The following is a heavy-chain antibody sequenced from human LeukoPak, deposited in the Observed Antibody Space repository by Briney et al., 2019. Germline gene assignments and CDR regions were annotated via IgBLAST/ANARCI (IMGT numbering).Heavy chain of an antibody. CDR2: INHSGST. J-gene: IGHJ3*02. Sequence: SETLSLTCAVYGGSFSGYYWSWIRQPPGKGLAWIGEINHSGSTNYNPSLKSRVTISVDTSKNQFSLKLSSVTAADTAVYYCARHPVLRYFDWLLNSASVGAFDIWGQGTMVTVSS. D-gene: IGHD3-9*01. CDR3: ARHPVLRYFDWLLNSASVGAFDI. CDR1: GGSFSGYY. V-gene: IGHV4-34*01.